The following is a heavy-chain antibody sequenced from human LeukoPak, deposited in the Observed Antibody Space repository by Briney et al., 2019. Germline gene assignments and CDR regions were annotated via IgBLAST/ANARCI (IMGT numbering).Heavy chain of an antibody. V-gene: IGHV3-33*01. CDR1: GFTFSSYG. Sequence: GRSLRLSCAASGFTFSSYGMHWVRQAPGKGLEWVSVIRNDGSNKYYADSVKGRFTISRDNAKNTLYLQMNSLRAEDTAVYYCVRVSSSWYQGFDYWGQGTLVTVSS. J-gene: IGHJ4*02. CDR3: VRVSSSWYQGFDY. D-gene: IGHD6-13*01. CDR2: IRNDGSNK.